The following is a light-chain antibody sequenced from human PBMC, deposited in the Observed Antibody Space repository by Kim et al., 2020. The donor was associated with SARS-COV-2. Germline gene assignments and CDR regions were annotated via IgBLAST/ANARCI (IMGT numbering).Light chain of an antibody. V-gene: IGLV4-69*01. CDR1: SGHSSCA. CDR3: QTWGTGIRV. CDR2: LNSDGSH. Sequence: QLVLTQSPSASASLGASVKLTCTLSSGHSSCAIAWHQQQPEKGPRYLMKLNSDGSHSKGDGIPDRFSDSSSGAERYLTISSLQSEDEADYYCQTWGTGIRVFGGGTQLTVL. J-gene: IGLJ3*02.